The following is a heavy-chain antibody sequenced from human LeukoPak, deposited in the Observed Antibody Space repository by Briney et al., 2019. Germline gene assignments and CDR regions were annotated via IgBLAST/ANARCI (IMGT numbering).Heavy chain of an antibody. D-gene: IGHD1-14*01. CDR2: ISSSGSTI. Sequence: PGGSLRLXCAASGFTFSSYEMNWVRQAPGKGLEWVSYISSSGSTIYYADSVKGRFTISRDNAKNSLYLQMNSLRAEDTAVYYCARDRGTTSVFDYWGQGTLVTVSS. V-gene: IGHV3-48*03. CDR3: ARDRGTTSVFDY. CDR1: GFTFSSYE. J-gene: IGHJ4*02.